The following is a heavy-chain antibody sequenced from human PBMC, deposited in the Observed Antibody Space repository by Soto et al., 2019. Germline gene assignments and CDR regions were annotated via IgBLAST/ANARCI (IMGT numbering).Heavy chain of an antibody. V-gene: IGHV1-18*01. J-gene: IGHJ4*02. Sequence: ASVKVFCKASGYTFTSYGISWVRQAPGQGLEWMGWISAYNGNTNYAQKLQGRVTMTTGTSTSTAYMELRSLRSDDTAVYYCAITAAGTHYFYFDYWGQGTLVTVSS. CDR1: GYTFTSYG. CDR3: AITAAGTHYFYFDY. D-gene: IGHD6-13*01. CDR2: ISAYNGNT.